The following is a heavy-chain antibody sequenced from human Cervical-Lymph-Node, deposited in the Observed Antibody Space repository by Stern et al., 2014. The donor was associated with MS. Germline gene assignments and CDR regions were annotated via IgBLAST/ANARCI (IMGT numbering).Heavy chain of an antibody. CDR1: GGTFSRYG. J-gene: IGHJ4*02. V-gene: IGHV1-69*01. CDR2: IIPVVGTA. CDR3: ARGPYNRDFFEY. Sequence: DQLVESGAEVRKPGSSVKVSCKASGGTFSRYGISWVRQAPGQGLEWMGGIIPVVGTADYAEQFQGRVTITADGSTSTAYVELSSLTSADTAVYYCARGPYNRDFFEYWGQGTLVTVSS. D-gene: IGHD1-1*01.